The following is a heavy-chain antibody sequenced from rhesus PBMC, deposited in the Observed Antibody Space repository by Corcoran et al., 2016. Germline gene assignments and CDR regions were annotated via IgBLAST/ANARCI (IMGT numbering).Heavy chain of an antibody. CDR3: ARQGGSWNRDFDY. J-gene: IGHJ4*01. D-gene: IGHD6-25*01. V-gene: IGHV4-99*01. Sequence: QVQLQESGPGLVKPSETLSLTCAVSGYSIRSGYSWGWFRQPPGKGLEYIGYICGSSGSTSYNPSLKSRVTISKDTSKNQFSLKLSSVTAADTAVYYCARQGGSWNRDFDYWGQGVLVTVSS. CDR1: GYSIRSGYS. CDR2: ICGSSGST.